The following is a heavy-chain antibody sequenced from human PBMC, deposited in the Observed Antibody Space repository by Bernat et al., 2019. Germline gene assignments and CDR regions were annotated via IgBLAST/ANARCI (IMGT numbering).Heavy chain of an antibody. CDR3: ASGGTDYGDPLNY. Sequence: EVQLVESGGGLVQPGGSLRLSCAAPGFSFSSYWMTWVRQAPGKGLEWVGRIRDKANSYATAYAASVKGRFTISRDDSKNTAYLHMSSLKTEDTAVYYCASGGTDYGDPLNYWGQGTLVTVSS. V-gene: IGHV3-73*01. CDR1: GFSFSSYW. J-gene: IGHJ4*02. D-gene: IGHD4-17*01. CDR2: IRDKANSYAT.